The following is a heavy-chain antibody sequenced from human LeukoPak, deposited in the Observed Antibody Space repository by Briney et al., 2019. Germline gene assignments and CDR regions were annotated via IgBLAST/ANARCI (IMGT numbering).Heavy chain of an antibody. CDR3: ARERDGQRNDYLHGGPYDY. V-gene: IGHV3-7*05. J-gene: IGHJ4*02. CDR2: IKHDGSEK. D-gene: IGHD3-16*01. Sequence: PGGSLRLSCAASGFTFSSYWMSWVRQAPGKGLEWVANIKHDGSEKNYMDSVKGRFTISRDNAKNSLHLQMNSLRVEDTAVYYCARERDGQRNDYLHGGPYDYWGQGTLVTVSS. CDR1: GFTFSSYW.